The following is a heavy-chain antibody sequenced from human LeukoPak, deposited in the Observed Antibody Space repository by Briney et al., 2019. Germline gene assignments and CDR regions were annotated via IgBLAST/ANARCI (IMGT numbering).Heavy chain of an antibody. CDR1: GGSFSGYY. Sequence: SETLSLTCAVYGGSFSGYYWSWIRQPPGKGLEWIGEINHSGSTNYNPSLKSRVTISVDTSKNQFSLKLSSVTAADTAVYYCARGLGSEQLVLRSFDYWGQGTQVTVSS. CDR2: INHSGST. CDR3: ARGLGSEQLVLRSFDY. J-gene: IGHJ4*02. D-gene: IGHD6-6*01. V-gene: IGHV4-34*01.